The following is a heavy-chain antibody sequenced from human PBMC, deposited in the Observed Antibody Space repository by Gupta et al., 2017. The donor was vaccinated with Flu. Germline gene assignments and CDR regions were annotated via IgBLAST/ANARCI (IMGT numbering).Heavy chain of an antibody. V-gene: IGHV3-33*01. CDR1: GLIFSSYG. D-gene: IGHD2-15*01. CDR2: IWYDGTNK. CDR3: ARQGGSGASPYSAGSWFDP. Sequence: QVQLVESGGGVVQPGTSLRLSCAASGLIFSSYGMHWVRQAPGKGLEWVAVIWYDGTNKYYADSVKGRFTISRDNSKNTLYLQMNSLRAEETAVYYCARQGGSGASPYSAGSWFDPWGQGTLVTVSS. J-gene: IGHJ5*02.